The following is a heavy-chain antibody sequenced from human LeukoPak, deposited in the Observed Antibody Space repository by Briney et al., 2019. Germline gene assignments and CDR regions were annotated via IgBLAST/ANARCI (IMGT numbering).Heavy chain of an antibody. CDR1: GYTFTSYD. Sequence: ASVKVSCKASGYTFTSYDINWVRPATGQGLEWMGWMNPNSGNTGYAQKFQGRVTMTRNTSISTAYMELSSLRSEDTAVYYRATLYCSSTSCFDYWGQGTLVTVSS. CDR3: ATLYCSSTSCFDY. J-gene: IGHJ4*02. D-gene: IGHD2-2*01. V-gene: IGHV1-8*01. CDR2: MNPNSGNT.